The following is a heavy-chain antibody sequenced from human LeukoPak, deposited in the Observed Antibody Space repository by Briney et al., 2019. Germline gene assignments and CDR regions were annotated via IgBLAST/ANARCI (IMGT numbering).Heavy chain of an antibody. D-gene: IGHD4-17*01. CDR3: ARVGSRADYGDSRYYYYYYGMDV. J-gene: IGHJ6*02. Sequence: GGSLRLSCAAAGFTFSSYSMNWVRQAPGKGLEWVSYISSSSSTIYYADSVKGRFTISRDNAKNSLYLQMNSLRAEDTAVYYCARVGSRADYGDSRYYYYYYGMDVWGQGTTVTVSS. CDR2: ISSSSSTI. V-gene: IGHV3-48*01. CDR1: GFTFSSYS.